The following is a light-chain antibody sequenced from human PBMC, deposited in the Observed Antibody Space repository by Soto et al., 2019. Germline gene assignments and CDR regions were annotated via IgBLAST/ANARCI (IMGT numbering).Light chain of an antibody. CDR1: QSVSSSY. CDR3: QQYGSSPPT. Sequence: EIVLTQSPGTLSLSPGERATLSCRASQSVSSSYLVWNQQKPGQAPRLLIYGASSRATGIPDRFSGSGSGTDFTLTICRLEPEDFAVYYCQQYGSSPPTFVPGTKVDIK. V-gene: IGKV3-20*01. J-gene: IGKJ3*01. CDR2: GAS.